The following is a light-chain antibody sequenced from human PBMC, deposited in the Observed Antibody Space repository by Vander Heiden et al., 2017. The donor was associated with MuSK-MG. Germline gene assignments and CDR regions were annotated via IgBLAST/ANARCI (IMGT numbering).Light chain of an antibody. CDR1: QSISSY. V-gene: IGKV1-39*01. Sequence: DTQMIQSPSSLSASVGDRVTITRRASQSISSYLNWYQQKPGKAPKLLIYAASSLQGGVPSRFSGSGSGTDFTLTISSLQPEDFATYYCQQSYSTPWTFGQGTKVEIK. CDR3: QQSYSTPWT. CDR2: AAS. J-gene: IGKJ1*01.